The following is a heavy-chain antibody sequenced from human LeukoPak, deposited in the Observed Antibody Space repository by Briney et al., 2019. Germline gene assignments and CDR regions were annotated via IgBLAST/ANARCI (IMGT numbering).Heavy chain of an antibody. D-gene: IGHD2-2*01. CDR1: GGSLSSHY. J-gene: IGHJ4*02. Sequence: SETLSLTCTVSGGSLSSHYWSWIRQPPGKGLEWIGYIYFIGSTNYNPPLRRRVTISVHTSKDQFSLKLSSVTAADTAVYYCARLYCSSTSCYPQIHGTFGFDYWGQGTLVTVSS. CDR2: IYFIGST. CDR3: ARLYCSSTSCYPQIHGTFGFDY. V-gene: IGHV4-59*11.